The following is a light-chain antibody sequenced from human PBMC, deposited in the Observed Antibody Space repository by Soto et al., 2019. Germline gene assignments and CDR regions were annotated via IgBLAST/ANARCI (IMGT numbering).Light chain of an antibody. CDR3: QQSYSTPPT. CDR2: AAS. V-gene: IGKV1-39*01. CDR1: QSVSSY. Sequence: DIQMTQSPSSLSASVGDRVTITCRASQSVSSYLNWYQQKPGXAPKLLIYAASSLQSGVPSRFSGSGSGTDFTRTISTLQPEDFATYYCQQSYSTPPTFGQGTKVDIK. J-gene: IGKJ1*01.